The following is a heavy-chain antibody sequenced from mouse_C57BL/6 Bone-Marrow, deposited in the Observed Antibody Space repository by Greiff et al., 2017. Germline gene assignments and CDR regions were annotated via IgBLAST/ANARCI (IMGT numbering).Heavy chain of an antibody. CDR3: ARVDGYYTDAMDY. V-gene: IGHV5-9*01. CDR1: GFTFSSYT. CDR2: ISGGGGNT. Sequence: EVKLMESGGGLVKPGGSLKLSCAASGFTFSSYTMSWVRQTPEKRLEWVATISGGGGNTYYPDSVKGRFTISRDNAKNTLYLQMGSLRSEDTALYYCARVDGYYTDAMDYWGQGTSVTVSS. D-gene: IGHD2-3*01. J-gene: IGHJ4*01.